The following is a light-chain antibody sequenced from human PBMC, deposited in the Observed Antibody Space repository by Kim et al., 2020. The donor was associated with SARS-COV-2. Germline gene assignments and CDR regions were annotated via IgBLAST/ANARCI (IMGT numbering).Light chain of an antibody. J-gene: IGLJ2*01. V-gene: IGLV4-69*01. Sequence: LGASVKFTCTLSSGHSSYAIAWHQQQPEKGPRYLMKLNSDGSHSKGDGIPDRFSGSSSGAERYLTISSLQSEDEADYYCQTWGTVVFGGGTQLTVL. CDR1: SGHSSYA. CDR3: QTWGTVV. CDR2: LNSDGSH.